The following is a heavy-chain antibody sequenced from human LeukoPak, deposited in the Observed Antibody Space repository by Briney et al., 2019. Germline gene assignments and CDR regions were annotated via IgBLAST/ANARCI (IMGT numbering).Heavy chain of an antibody. J-gene: IGHJ4*02. Sequence: GGSLRLSCAASGFTFSSYWMHWVRQAPGKGLVWVSRINSDGSTTSYADSVKGRFTISRDNAKNTLCLQMNSLRAEDTAVYYCARDDYGGRGEFDYWGQGTLVTVSS. CDR3: ARDDYGGRGEFDY. D-gene: IGHD4-23*01. V-gene: IGHV3-74*01. CDR2: INSDGSTT. CDR1: GFTFSSYW.